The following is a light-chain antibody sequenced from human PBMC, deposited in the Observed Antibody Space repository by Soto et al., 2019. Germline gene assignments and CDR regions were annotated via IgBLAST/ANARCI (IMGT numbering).Light chain of an antibody. CDR2: GAS. CDR3: QQYKNWPRT. Sequence: EIVLTQSPATLSLSPGERATLFCRASQSVSSYLAWYQHRPGQAPRLLIYGASTRATAIPARFTGSGSGTEFTLIISSLQSEDFALYYCQQYKNWPRTFGQGTKVDIK. CDR1: QSVSSY. V-gene: IGKV3-15*01. J-gene: IGKJ1*01.